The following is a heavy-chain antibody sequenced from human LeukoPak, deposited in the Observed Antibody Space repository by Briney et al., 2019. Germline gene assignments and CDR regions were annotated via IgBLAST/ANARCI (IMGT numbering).Heavy chain of an antibody. CDR1: GFIFRDFS. J-gene: IGHJ4*02. D-gene: IGHD4-17*01. Sequence: GGSLRLSCSVSGFIFRDFSMSWVRQAPGKGLEWVSYISRSSSTIYYADSVKGRFTISRDNAKNSLYLQMSSLRAEDTAMYYCARYYGDHAGCFDYWGQGTLVTVSS. V-gene: IGHV3-48*01. CDR2: ISRSSSTI. CDR3: ARYYGDHAGCFDY.